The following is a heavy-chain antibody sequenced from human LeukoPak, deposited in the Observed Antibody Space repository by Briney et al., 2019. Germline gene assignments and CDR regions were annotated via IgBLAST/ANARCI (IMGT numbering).Heavy chain of an antibody. J-gene: IGHJ5*02. CDR3: ARDRRYYGSGSYFWFDP. CDR2: IKQDGSEK. CDR1: GFTFSSYW. Sequence: GGSLRLSCAASGFTFSSYWMSWVRQAPGKGLEWVANIKQDGSEKYYVDSVKGRFTISRDNAKNSLYLQMNSLRAEDTAVYHCARDRRYYGSGSYFWFDPWGQGTLVTVSS. D-gene: IGHD3-10*01. V-gene: IGHV3-7*01.